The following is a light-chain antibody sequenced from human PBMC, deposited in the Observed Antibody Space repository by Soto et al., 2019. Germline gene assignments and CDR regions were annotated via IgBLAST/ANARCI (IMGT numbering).Light chain of an antibody. CDR1: QSVSSN. V-gene: IGKV3-20*01. CDR3: QQYGGSPWT. CDR2: GAT. Sequence: EIVMTQSPATLSVSPGERATLSCRASQSVSSNLAWYQQKPGQAPRLLIYGATSRATGIPDRFSGSGSGTDFTLTISSLEPEDFAVYYCQQYGGSPWTFGQGTKVDIK. J-gene: IGKJ1*01.